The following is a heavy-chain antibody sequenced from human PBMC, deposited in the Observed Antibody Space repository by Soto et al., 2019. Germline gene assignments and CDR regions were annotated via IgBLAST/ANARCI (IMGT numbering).Heavy chain of an antibody. CDR2: IFSNDEK. J-gene: IGHJ6*02. D-gene: IGHD6-6*01. V-gene: IGHV2-26*01. CDR3: ARIWPVLYYYGMDV. CDR1: GGSVSSGSYY. Sequence: ETLSLTCTVSGGSVSSGSYYWSWIRQPPGKALEWLAHIFSNDEKSYSTSLKSRLTISKDTSKSQVVLTMTNMDPVDTATYYCARIWPVLYYYGMDVWGQGTTVTVSS.